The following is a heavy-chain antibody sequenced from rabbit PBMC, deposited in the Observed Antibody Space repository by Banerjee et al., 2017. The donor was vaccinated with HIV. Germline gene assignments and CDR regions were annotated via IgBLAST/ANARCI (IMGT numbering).Heavy chain of an antibody. CDR1: GFTINSDYW. V-gene: IGHV1S45*01. CDR3: ARDRSDSDDGVGTFEL. D-gene: IGHD6-1*01. CDR2: IHLIEGRT. Sequence: QERLVESRGGLVQPGESLTLSCKASGFTINSDYWIDWVRQAPGKGLEWIGTIHLIEGRTYYASWVNGRFTISKTSSTTVTLEMTSLTAADTATYFCARDRSDSDDGVGTFELWGPGTLVTVS. J-gene: IGHJ6*01.